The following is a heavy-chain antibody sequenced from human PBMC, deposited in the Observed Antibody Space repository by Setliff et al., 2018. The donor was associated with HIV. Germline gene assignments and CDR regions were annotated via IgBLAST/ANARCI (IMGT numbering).Heavy chain of an antibody. V-gene: IGHV5-51*01. CDR2: IYPGDSDT. Sequence: LKISCTGSGYSFSSYWIGWVRQMPGKGLEWMGIIYPGDSDTRYSPSFQGQVTISADKSISTAYLQCSSLKASDTAMYYCARLGGICSGGSCTALAYTMDVWGQGTTVTVSS. CDR1: GYSFSSYW. CDR3: ARLGGICSGGSCTALAYTMDV. J-gene: IGHJ6*02. D-gene: IGHD2-15*01.